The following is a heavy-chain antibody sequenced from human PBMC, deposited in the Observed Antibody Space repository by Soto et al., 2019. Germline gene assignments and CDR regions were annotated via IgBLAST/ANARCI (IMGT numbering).Heavy chain of an antibody. CDR1: GFTFSSYA. CDR3: AKSRMPTAPWYYYYYMDV. V-gene: IGHV3-23*01. J-gene: IGHJ6*03. D-gene: IGHD2-2*01. Sequence: EVQLLESGGGLVQPGGSLRLSCAASGFTFSSYAMSWVRQAPGKGLEWVSAISGSGGSTYYADSVKGRFTISRDNSKNTLYLQMNSLRAEDTAVYYCAKSRMPTAPWYYYYYMDVWGKGTTVTVSS. CDR2: ISGSGGST.